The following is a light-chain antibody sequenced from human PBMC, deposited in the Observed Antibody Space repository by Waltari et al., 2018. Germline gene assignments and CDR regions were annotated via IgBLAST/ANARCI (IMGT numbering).Light chain of an antibody. CDR1: QSISSY. CDR2: AAS. CDR3: QQSYSTPPLT. Sequence: DIQMTQPPSSLSASVGHRVTITCRESQSISSYLNWYQQKPGKAPKLLIYAASSLQSGVPSRFNGSGSGTDFTLTISSLQPEDFATYYCQQSYSTPPLTFGGGTKVEIK. V-gene: IGKV1-39*01. J-gene: IGKJ4*01.